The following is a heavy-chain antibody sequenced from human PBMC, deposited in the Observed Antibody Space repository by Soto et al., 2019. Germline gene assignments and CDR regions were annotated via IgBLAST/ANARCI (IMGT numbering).Heavy chain of an antibody. CDR2: ISYDGSKK. CDR3: ARARGWIWAPFDH. D-gene: IGHD2-2*03. CDR1: GFTFSSLG. Sequence: QVKLVESGGGVVQPGRSLRLSCAASGFTFSSLGMDWVRQAPGKGLEWVALISYDGSKKYYGDSVKGRFTISRDNSRNTLHLQMNGLRPEATGVYYCARARGWIWAPFDHWGQGTLVTVSS. V-gene: IGHV3-30-3*01. J-gene: IGHJ4*02.